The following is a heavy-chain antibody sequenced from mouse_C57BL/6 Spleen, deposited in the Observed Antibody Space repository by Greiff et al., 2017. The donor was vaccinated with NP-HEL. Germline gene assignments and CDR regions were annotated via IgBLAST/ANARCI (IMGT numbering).Heavy chain of an antibody. CDR3: ARDYCSSSWFAY. V-gene: IGHV1-64*01. CDR1: GYTFTSYW. J-gene: IGHJ3*01. CDR2: IHPNSGST. D-gene: IGHD1-1*01. Sequence: QVQLQQPGAELVKPGASVKLSCKASGYTFTSYWMHWVKQRPGQGLEWIGMIHPNSGSTNYNEKFKSKATLTVDKSSSTAYMQLSSLTSEDSAVYYCARDYCSSSWFAYWGQGTLVTVSA.